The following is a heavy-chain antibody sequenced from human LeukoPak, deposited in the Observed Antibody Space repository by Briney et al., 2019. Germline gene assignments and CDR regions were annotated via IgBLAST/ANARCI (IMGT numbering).Heavy chain of an antibody. V-gene: IGHV4-39*07. D-gene: IGHD1-26*01. J-gene: IGHJ4*02. CDR1: GGSISSSSYY. CDR3: ASSGELREIWYFDY. CDR2: IYYSGST. Sequence: SETLSLTCTVSGGSISSSSYYWGWIRQPPGKGLEWIASIYYSGSTNYNPSLKSRVTISVDTSKNQFSLKLSSVTAADTAVYYCASSGELREIWYFDYWGQGTLVTVSS.